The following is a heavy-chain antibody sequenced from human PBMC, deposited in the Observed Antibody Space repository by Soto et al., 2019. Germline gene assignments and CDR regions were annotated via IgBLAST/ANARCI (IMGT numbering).Heavy chain of an antibody. CDR3: AKDVTMIVVVPRAFDI. Sequence: PGGSLRLSCAASGFTFSSYAMSWVRQAPGKGLEWVSAISGSGGSTYYADSVKGRFTISRDNSKNTLYLQMNSLRAGDTAVYYCAKDVTMIVVVPRAFDIWGQGTMVTVSS. CDR1: GFTFSSYA. D-gene: IGHD3-22*01. J-gene: IGHJ3*02. V-gene: IGHV3-23*01. CDR2: ISGSGGST.